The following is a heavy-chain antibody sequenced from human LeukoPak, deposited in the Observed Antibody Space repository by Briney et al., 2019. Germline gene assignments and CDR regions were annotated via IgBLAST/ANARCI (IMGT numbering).Heavy chain of an antibody. CDR2: ISSGGTYI. D-gene: IGHD2-21*02. Sequence: GGSLRLSCAASGFTFSNYSMNWVRQAPGKRLEWVSSISSGGTYIYYADSLKGLFTISRDNAKNLLHLQMNSLRAEDTAVYYCARPLRAPDCYRGMDVWGQGTTVTVSS. J-gene: IGHJ6*02. CDR1: GFTFSNYS. V-gene: IGHV3-21*01. CDR3: ARPLRAPDCYRGMDV.